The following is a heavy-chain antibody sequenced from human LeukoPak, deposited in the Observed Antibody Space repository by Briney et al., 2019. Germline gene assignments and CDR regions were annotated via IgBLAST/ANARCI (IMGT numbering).Heavy chain of an antibody. V-gene: IGHV3-48*02. Sequence: PGGSLRLSCAASGFTFSSYSMNWVRQAPGKGLEWVSHIRSSSKTIYYLDSVKGRFTISRDNAKNSLFLQMNSLRDEDTAVYYCARDLHYALDYWGQGTLVTVSS. CDR3: ARDLHYALDY. CDR1: GFTFSSYS. CDR2: IRSSSKTI. J-gene: IGHJ4*02. D-gene: IGHD3-16*01.